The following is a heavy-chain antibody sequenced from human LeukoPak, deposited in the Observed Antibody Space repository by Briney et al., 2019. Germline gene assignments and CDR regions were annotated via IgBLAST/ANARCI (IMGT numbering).Heavy chain of an antibody. CDR1: GYTFTSYA. Sequence: ASVKVSCKASGYTFTSYAMHWVRQAPGQRLEWMGWINAGNGNTKYSQKFQGRVTITRDTSASTAYMELSSLRSEDTAVYYCARERGSSSSWYPYYFDYWGQGTLVTVSS. V-gene: IGHV1-3*01. CDR3: ARERGSSSSWYPYYFDY. J-gene: IGHJ4*02. CDR2: INAGNGNT. D-gene: IGHD6-13*01.